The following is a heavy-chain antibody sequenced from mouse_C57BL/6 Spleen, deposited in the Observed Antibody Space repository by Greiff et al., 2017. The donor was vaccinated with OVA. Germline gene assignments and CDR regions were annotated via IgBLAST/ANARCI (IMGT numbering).Heavy chain of an antibody. J-gene: IGHJ3*01. Sequence: VMLVESGPGLVAPSQSLSITCTVSGFSLTSYAISWVRQPPGKGLEWLGVIWTGGGTNYNSALKSRLSISKDNSKSQVFLKMNSLQTDDTARYYCARNGDYGSSPAWFAYWGQGTLVTVSA. CDR1: GFSLTSYA. D-gene: IGHD1-1*01. V-gene: IGHV2-9-1*01. CDR2: IWTGGGT. CDR3: ARNGDYGSSPAWFAY.